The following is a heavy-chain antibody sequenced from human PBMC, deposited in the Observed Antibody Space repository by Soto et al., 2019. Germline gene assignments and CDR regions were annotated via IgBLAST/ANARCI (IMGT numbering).Heavy chain of an antibody. CDR2: IYHSGST. D-gene: IGHD6-13*01. V-gene: IGHV4-4*02. CDR3: ARGDVGYSSSWYGFDY. J-gene: IGHJ4*02. Sequence: PSETLSLTCAVSGGSISSSNWWSWVRQPPGKGLEWIGEIYHSGSTNYNPSLKSRVTISVDKSKNQFSLKLSSVTAADTAVYYCARGDVGYSSSWYGFDYWGQGTLVTVSS. CDR1: GGSISSSNW.